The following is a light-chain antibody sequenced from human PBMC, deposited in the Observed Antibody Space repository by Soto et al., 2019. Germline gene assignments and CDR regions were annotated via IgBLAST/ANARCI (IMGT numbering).Light chain of an antibody. V-gene: IGKV3-11*01. CDR2: DTS. J-gene: IGKJ4*01. CDR1: QRVSFY. Sequence: VLTQSPATLSLSPGERATLSCRARQRVSFYLAWYQQKPGQAPRLLIYDTSKSAPGIPARFRGSGSGTEVTLTITSVEPEDFAVYYCQQRNAWPPATFGGGTKVVIK. CDR3: QQRNAWPPAT.